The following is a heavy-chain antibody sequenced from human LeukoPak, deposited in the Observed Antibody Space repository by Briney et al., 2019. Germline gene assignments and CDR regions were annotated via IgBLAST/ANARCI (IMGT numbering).Heavy chain of an antibody. V-gene: IGHV3-43*02. D-gene: IGHD3-22*01. J-gene: IGHJ4*02. Sequence: PGRCLRLSCAASGFTFDDYAMHWVRPAPGKGLEWVSLISGDGGSTYYADSVKGRFTISRDNSKNSLYLQMNSLRTEDTALYYCAKDLRITMIEEGFDYWGQGTLVTVSS. CDR1: GFTFDDYA. CDR3: AKDLRITMIEEGFDY. CDR2: ISGDGGST.